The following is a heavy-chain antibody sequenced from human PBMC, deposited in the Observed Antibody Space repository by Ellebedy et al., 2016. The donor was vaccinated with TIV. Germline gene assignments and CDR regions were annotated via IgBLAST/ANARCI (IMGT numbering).Heavy chain of an antibody. Sequence: GESLKISCKNSGYSFTSHRVAWVRQTPGKGLEWVGITYPGDSEARYSPAFEGQVTISVDKSIDTAYLEWSRLKASDTAVYYCARAYSNAWYEDYWGQGTLVTVSS. J-gene: IGHJ4*01. CDR2: TYPGDSEA. D-gene: IGHD3-16*01. V-gene: IGHV5-51*01. CDR1: GYSFTSHR. CDR3: ARAYSNAWYEDY.